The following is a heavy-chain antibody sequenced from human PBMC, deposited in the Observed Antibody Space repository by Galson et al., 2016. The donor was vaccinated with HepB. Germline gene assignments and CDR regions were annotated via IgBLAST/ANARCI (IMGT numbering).Heavy chain of an antibody. CDR2: IGWNSGNI. J-gene: IGHJ4*02. D-gene: IGHD3-22*01. CDR1: GFTFHTYA. V-gene: IGHV3-9*01. Sequence: SLRLSCAASGFTFHTYAMHWVRQAPGKGLEWVSGIGWNSGNIGYADSVKGRFTVSRDDAKNSLYLQMNSLRAEDTAVYYCARSIKGPDYDSSGYGGRYFDYWGQGDLVTVSS. CDR3: ARSIKGPDYDSSGYGGRYFDY.